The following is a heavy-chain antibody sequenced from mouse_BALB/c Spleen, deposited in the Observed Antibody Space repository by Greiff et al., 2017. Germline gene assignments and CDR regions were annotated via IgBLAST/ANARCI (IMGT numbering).Heavy chain of an antibody. CDR1: GFNIKDTY. CDR2: IDPANGNT. V-gene: IGHV14-3*02. Sequence: VQLKESGAELVKPGASVKLSCTASGFNIKDTYMHWVKQRPEQGLEWIGRIDPANGNTKYDPKFQGKATITADTSSNTAYLQLSSLTSEDTAVYYCAREDSSYDYAMDYWGQGTSVTVSS. J-gene: IGHJ4*01. CDR3: AREDSSYDYAMDY. D-gene: IGHD1-1*01.